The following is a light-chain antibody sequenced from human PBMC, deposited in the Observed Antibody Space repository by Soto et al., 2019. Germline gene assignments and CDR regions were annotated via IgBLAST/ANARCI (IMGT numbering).Light chain of an antibody. Sequence: QAVLTQAPSASGTPGQRVTISCSGSNSNVGSNTVHWYQHLPGTAPKLLIYGNNQRPSAVPDRFSSSTSGTSASLPISGLRCEDASDHYCATSGDRLDGYVFVNGTKVT. CDR2: GNN. CDR1: NSNVGSNT. V-gene: IGLV1-44*01. J-gene: IGLJ1*01. CDR3: ATSGDRLDGYV.